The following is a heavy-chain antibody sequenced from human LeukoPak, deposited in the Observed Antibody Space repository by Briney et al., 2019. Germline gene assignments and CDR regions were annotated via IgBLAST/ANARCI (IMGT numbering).Heavy chain of an antibody. CDR1: GFTFSSYG. V-gene: IGHV3-30*18. D-gene: IGHD3-22*01. J-gene: IGHJ4*02. CDR3: AKDLDSSGYYYDY. Sequence: GRSLRLSCAASGFTFSSYGMHWVRQAPGKGLEWVAVISYDGSNKYYADSVKGRFTISRDNSKNTLYLQMNSLRAEDTAVYYCAKDLDSSGYYYDYWGQGTLVTVSS. CDR2: ISYDGSNK.